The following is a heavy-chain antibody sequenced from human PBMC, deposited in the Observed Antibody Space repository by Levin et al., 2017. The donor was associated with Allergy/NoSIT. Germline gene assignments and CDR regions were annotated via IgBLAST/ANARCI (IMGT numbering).Heavy chain of an antibody. J-gene: IGHJ3*02. CDR2: ISGSGGST. V-gene: IGHV3-23*01. D-gene: IGHD5-18*01. CDR3: AKGVGYSYGHAPQDAFDS. Sequence: GGSLRLSCAASGFTFSSYAMSWVRQAPGKGLEWVSAISGSGGSTYYADSVKGRFTISRDNSKNTLYLQMNSLRAEDTAVYYCAKGVGYSYGHAPQDAFDSWGQGTMVTVSS. CDR1: GFTFSSYA.